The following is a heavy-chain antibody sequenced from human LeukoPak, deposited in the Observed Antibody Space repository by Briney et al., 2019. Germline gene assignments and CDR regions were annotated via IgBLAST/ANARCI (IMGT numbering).Heavy chain of an antibody. J-gene: IGHJ4*02. D-gene: IGHD3-22*01. V-gene: IGHV4-4*07. Sequence: SETLSLTCTVSGGSISSYYWSWIRQPAGKGLEWIGRIYAIGRIYTSGSTNYNPSLGSRVTMSVDTSKNQFSLKLSSVTAADTAVYYCARAPYSSYGDYWGQGTLVTVAS. CDR2: IYAIGRIYTSGST. CDR1: GGSISSYY. CDR3: ARAPYSSYGDY.